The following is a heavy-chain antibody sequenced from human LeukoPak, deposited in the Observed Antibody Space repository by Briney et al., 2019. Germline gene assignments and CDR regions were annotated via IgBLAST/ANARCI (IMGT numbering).Heavy chain of an antibody. D-gene: IGHD3-10*01. Sequence: GGSLRLSCAASGFTFSSYAMSWVRQAPGKGLEWVSAISGSGGSTYYADSVKGRFTISRDNSKNTLYLQMNSLRAEDTAVYYCAKDGGNYGSGDLDYWGQGTLVTVSS. V-gene: IGHV3-23*01. CDR3: AKDGGNYGSGDLDY. J-gene: IGHJ4*02. CDR1: GFTFSSYA. CDR2: ISGSGGST.